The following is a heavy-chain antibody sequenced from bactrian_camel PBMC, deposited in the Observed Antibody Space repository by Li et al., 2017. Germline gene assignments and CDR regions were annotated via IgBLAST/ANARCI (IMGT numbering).Heavy chain of an antibody. Sequence: DVQLVESGGGSVQAGGSLRLSCAASGYTDSSFCMGWFRQAPGKERQAVAVIMYSGGGTRYADSVKGRFTISRDNAKNTLYLQLNSLKIDDTGMYYCVPPISLDYINWGQGTQVTVS. CDR1: GYTDSSFC. CDR3: VPPISLDYIN. J-gene: IGHJ4*01. D-gene: IGHD2*01. CDR2: IMYSGGGT. V-gene: IGHV3S59*01.